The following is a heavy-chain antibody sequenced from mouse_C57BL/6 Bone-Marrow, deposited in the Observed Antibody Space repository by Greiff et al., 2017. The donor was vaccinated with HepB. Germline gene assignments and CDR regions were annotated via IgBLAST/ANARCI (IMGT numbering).Heavy chain of an antibody. D-gene: IGHD2-2*01. Sequence: EVQLQQSVAELVRPGASVKLSCTASGFNIKNTYMHWVKQRPEQGLEWIGRIDPANGHTKYAPKFQGKATITADTSSNTAYLQLSSLTSEDTAIYDCARTALRWLRRRYFDVWGTGTTVTVSS. CDR2: IDPANGHT. V-gene: IGHV14-3*01. J-gene: IGHJ1*03. CDR3: ARTALRWLRRRYFDV. CDR1: GFNIKNTY.